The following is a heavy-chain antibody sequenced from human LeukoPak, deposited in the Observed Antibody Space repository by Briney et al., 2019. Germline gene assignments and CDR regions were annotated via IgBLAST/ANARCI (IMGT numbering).Heavy chain of an antibody. Sequence: SETLSLTCTVSGGSISSSTYYWGWIRQPPGKGLEWIGTIYYSGSTYYNPSLKSRVTISVDTSKNQFSLRLTSVTAADTAVYYCARRGGYYGLGGNWFDPWGQGTLVTVSS. CDR2: IYYSGST. CDR1: GGSISSSTYY. D-gene: IGHD3-10*01. J-gene: IGHJ5*02. V-gene: IGHV4-39*01. CDR3: ARRGGYYGLGGNWFDP.